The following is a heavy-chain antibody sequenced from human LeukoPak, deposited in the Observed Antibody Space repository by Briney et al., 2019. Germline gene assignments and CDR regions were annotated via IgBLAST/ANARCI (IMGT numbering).Heavy chain of an antibody. V-gene: IGHV4-39*07. CDR3: ARDQEGSYPGSNWFDP. D-gene: IGHD5-18*01. CDR1: GGSISSSSYY. Sequence: SETLSLTCTVSGGSISSSSYYWGWIRQPPGKGLEWIGSIYHSGSTYYNPSLKSRVTISVDTSKNQFSLKVNSVTATDTAVYYCARDQEGSYPGSNWFDPWGQGTLVTVSS. J-gene: IGHJ5*02. CDR2: IYHSGST.